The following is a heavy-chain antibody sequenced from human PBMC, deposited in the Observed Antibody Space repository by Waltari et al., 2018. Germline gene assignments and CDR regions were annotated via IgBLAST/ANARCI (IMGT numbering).Heavy chain of an antibody. Sequence: QVQLVESGGGLVKPVGSLRLSCAASGFTFSDNYMSWTRQAPGKGLEWVSYITSSGSTIYYADSVKGRFTISRDNANNSLYLQMNSLRAEDTAVYYCARDRGASYDFWSGYYQFDYWGQGTLVTVSS. D-gene: IGHD3-3*01. CDR3: ARDRGASYDFWSGYYQFDY. CDR2: ITSSGSTI. V-gene: IGHV3-11*04. J-gene: IGHJ4*02. CDR1: GFTFSDNY.